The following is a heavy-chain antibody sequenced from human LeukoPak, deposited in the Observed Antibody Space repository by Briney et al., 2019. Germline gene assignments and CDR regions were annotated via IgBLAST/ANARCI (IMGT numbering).Heavy chain of an antibody. D-gene: IGHD2-15*01. CDR1: GFTFSSYA. CDR3: ANDGGHCSGGSCYSNFDY. V-gene: IGHV3-23*01. Sequence: PGGSLRLSCAASGFTFSSYAMSWVRQAAGKGLEWGSAISGSGGSTDYADSGKGRFTIPRENSKNPMYLQMTSLTAEDTAVYYCANDGGHCSGGSCYSNFDYWGQGPLVPVPS. CDR2: ISGSGGST. J-gene: IGHJ4*02.